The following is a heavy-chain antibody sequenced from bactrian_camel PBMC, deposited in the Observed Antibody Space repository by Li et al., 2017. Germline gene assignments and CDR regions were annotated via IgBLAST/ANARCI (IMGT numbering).Heavy chain of an antibody. V-gene: IGHV3-2*01. CDR2: IYTGGGST. Sequence: VQLVESGGGSVQPGGSLRLSCAASGFTFSSYYLSWVRQAPGKGLEWVSSIYTGGGSTYYADSVKGRFTISKDNAKNTLYLQMNDLKPEDTATYYCAADDIEYGGCAYCKLDRKKPFTYWGQGTQVTVS. CDR1: GFTFSSYY. D-gene: IGHD6*01. CDR3: AADDIEYGGCAYCKLDRKKPFTY. J-gene: IGHJ4*01.